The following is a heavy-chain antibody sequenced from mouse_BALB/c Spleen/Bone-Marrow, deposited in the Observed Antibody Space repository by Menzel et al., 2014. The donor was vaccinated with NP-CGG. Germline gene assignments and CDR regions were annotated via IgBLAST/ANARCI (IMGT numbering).Heavy chain of an antibody. J-gene: IGHJ2*01. CDR3: ARGRRYDGPYFDY. CDR2: ISPYIGGT. D-gene: IGHD2-14*01. Sequence: EVKLMESGPELVKPGASVKISCKASGYTFTDFNMHWVKQSHGKSLEWIGFISPYIGGTGYNQKFKSKATLTVDSSSSTAYMELRSLTSEDSAVYYCARGRRYDGPYFDYWGQGTTLTVPS. V-gene: IGHV1S29*02. CDR1: GYTFTDFN.